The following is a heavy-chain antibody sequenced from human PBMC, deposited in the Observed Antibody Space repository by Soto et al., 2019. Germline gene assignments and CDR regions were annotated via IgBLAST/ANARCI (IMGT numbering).Heavy chain of an antibody. Sequence: SETLSLTCTVSGGSISSYYWSWIRQPAGKGLEWIGRIYTSGSTNYNPSLKSRVTMSVDTSKNQFSLKLSSVTAADTAVYYCAREGIVGATSYYYYGMDVWGQGTTVTVAS. CDR3: AREGIVGATSYYYYGMDV. CDR2: IYTSGST. V-gene: IGHV4-4*07. J-gene: IGHJ6*02. CDR1: GGSISSYY. D-gene: IGHD1-26*01.